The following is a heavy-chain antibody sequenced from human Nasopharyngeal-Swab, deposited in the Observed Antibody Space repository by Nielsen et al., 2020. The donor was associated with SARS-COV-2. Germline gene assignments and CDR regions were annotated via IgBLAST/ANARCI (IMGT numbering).Heavy chain of an antibody. CDR1: GYTFTSYA. Sequence: ASVKVSCKASGYTFTSYAMHWVRQAPGQRLEWMGWINAGNGNTKYSQKFRGRVTITRDTSASTAYMELSSLRSEDTAVYYCARVRGSPYYYGMDVWGQGTTVTVSS. D-gene: IGHD1-26*01. CDR3: ARVRGSPYYYGMDV. J-gene: IGHJ6*02. V-gene: IGHV1-3*01. CDR2: INAGNGNT.